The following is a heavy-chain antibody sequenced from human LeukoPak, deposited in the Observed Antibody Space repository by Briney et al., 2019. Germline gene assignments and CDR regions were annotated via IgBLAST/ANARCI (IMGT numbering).Heavy chain of an antibody. J-gene: IGHJ5*02. V-gene: IGHV1-46*01. CDR3: ARADIVVVPAADNWFDP. D-gene: IGHD2-2*01. Sequence: ASVKVSCKASGHTFTNYYMHWVRQAPGQGLEWMGIINPSGGSTRYAQRFQGRVTMTTDTSTSTAYMELRSLRSDDTAVYYCARADIVVVPAADNWFDPWGQGTLVTVSS. CDR2: INPSGGST. CDR1: GHTFTNYY.